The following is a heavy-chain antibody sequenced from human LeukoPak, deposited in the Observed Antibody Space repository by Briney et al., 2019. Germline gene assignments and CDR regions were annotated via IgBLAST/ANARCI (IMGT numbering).Heavy chain of an antibody. Sequence: SLRLSCAASGFTFDDYAMHWVRQAPGKGLEWVSGISWNSGSIGYADSVKGRFTISRDNAKNSLYLQMNSLRAEDTALYYCAKDIHYYGSGSPSVDYWGQGTLVTVSS. V-gene: IGHV3-9*01. D-gene: IGHD3-10*01. CDR3: AKDIHYYGSGSPSVDY. CDR2: ISWNSGSI. J-gene: IGHJ4*02. CDR1: GFTFDDYA.